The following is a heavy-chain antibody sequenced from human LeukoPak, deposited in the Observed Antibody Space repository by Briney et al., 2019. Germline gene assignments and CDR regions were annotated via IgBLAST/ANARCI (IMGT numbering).Heavy chain of an antibody. D-gene: IGHD6-19*01. CDR1: GFTFDDYA. CDR3: AKGQWLVRDYFDY. J-gene: IGHJ4*02. V-gene: IGHV3-9*01. Sequence: GGSLRLSRAASGFTFDDYAMHWVRQAPGKGLEWVSGISWNSGSIGYADSVKGRFTISRDNAKNSLYLQMNSLRAEDTALYYCAKGQWLVRDYFDYLGQGTLVTVSS. CDR2: ISWNSGSI.